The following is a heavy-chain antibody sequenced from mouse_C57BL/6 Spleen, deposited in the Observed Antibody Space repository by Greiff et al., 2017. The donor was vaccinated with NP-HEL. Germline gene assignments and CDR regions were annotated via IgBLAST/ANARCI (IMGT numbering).Heavy chain of an antibody. V-gene: IGHV5-17*01. CDR1: GFTFSDYG. CDR3: ARRMVHYYAMDY. D-gene: IGHD2-3*01. Sequence: EVKLMESGGGLVKPGGSLKLSCAASGFTFSDYGMHWVRQAPEKGLEWVAYISSGSSTIYYADTVKGRFTISRDNAKNTLFLQMTSLRSEDTAMYYCARRMVHYYAMDYWGQGTSVTVSS. CDR2: ISSGSSTI. J-gene: IGHJ4*01.